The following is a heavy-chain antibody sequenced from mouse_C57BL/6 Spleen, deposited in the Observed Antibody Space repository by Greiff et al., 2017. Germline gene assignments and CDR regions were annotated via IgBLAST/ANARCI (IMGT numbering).Heavy chain of an antibody. CDR1: GYTFTSYW. CDR3: AAYSNDGPGFAY. CDR2: IHPSDSDT. V-gene: IGHV1-74*01. J-gene: IGHJ3*01. Sequence: VQLQQSGAELVKPGASVKVSCKASGYTFTSYWMHWVKQRPGQGLEWIGRIHPSDSDTNYNQKFKGKATLTVDKSSSTAYLQLSSLTSEDSAVFSGAAYSNDGPGFAYWGQGTLVTVSA. D-gene: IGHD2-5*01.